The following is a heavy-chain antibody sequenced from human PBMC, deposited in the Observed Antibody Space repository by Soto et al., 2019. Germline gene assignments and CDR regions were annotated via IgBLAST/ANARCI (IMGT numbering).Heavy chain of an antibody. Sequence: GGSLRLSCAASGFTFDDYAMHWVRQAPGKGLEWVSGISWNSGSIGYADSVKGRFTISRDNAKNSLYLQMNSLRAEDTALYYCAKDMGIGGGDLESDDAFDIWGQGTMVTVSS. J-gene: IGHJ3*02. CDR3: AKDMGIGGGDLESDDAFDI. V-gene: IGHV3-9*01. CDR1: GFTFDDYA. D-gene: IGHD2-21*02. CDR2: ISWNSGSI.